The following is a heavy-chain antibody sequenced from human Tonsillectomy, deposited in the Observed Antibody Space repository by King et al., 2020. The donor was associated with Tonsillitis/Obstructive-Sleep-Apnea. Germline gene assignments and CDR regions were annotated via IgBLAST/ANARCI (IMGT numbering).Heavy chain of an antibody. CDR1: GGTFSNYA. Sequence: QAQLVQSGAEVKKPGSSVKVSCKASGGTFSNYAINWVRQAPGQGLEWMGRIISIIGVANYAQKFQGRVTITADKSTSTAYMELSSLRSEDTAVYYCATYYYDSSGYYEYIWFDPWGQGTLVTVSS. V-gene: IGHV1-69*04. CDR2: IISIIGVA. J-gene: IGHJ5*02. CDR3: ATYYYDSSGYYEYIWFDP. D-gene: IGHD3-22*01.